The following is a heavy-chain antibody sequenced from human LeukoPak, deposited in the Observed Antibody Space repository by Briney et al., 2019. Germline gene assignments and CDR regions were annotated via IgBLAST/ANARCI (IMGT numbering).Heavy chain of an antibody. CDR3: ARTQSFYYVSGSPGLIDY. V-gene: IGHV4-34*01. D-gene: IGHD3-10*01. CDR2: VNHSGTT. J-gene: IGHJ4*02. Sequence: SETLSLTCAVDGGSFSGYYWSWIRQPPGEGLEWIGEVNHSGTTNYNPSLKSRVTISVDTSKNQFSLKLSSVTAAETAVYYCARTQSFYYVSGSPGLIDYWGQGTLVTVSS. CDR1: GGSFSGYY.